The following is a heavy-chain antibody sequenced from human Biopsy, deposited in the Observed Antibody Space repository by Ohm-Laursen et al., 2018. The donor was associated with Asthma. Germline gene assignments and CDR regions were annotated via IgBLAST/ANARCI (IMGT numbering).Heavy chain of an antibody. CDR1: GGTFNTYV. CDR2: INSVFGTT. CDR3: ARKAGSCISRTCYSLDF. D-gene: IGHD2-2*01. J-gene: IGHJ4*02. V-gene: IGHV1-69*01. Sequence: GSSVKVSCKSLGGTFNTYVIGWARQAPGQGLEWMGGINSVFGTTTYPQKFQDRVTITAYDTTSTVYMELSSLRSEDTAVYYCARKAGSCISRTCYSLDFWGQGTLVTVSS.